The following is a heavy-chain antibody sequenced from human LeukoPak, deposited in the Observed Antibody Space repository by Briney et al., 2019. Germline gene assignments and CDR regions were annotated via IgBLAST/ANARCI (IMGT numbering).Heavy chain of an antibody. J-gene: IGHJ4*02. CDR2: ISYDGSNK. Sequence: GGALRLSCAAPGFTFSSYGMHWVRQAPGKGLEWVTVISYDGSNKYYADSVEGRFTISRDNAKNSLYLQMNSLRADDTAVYYCARDRELVRRFFDYWGQGTLVTVSS. D-gene: IGHD6-13*01. CDR3: ARDRELVRRFFDY. V-gene: IGHV3-30*03. CDR1: GFTFSSYG.